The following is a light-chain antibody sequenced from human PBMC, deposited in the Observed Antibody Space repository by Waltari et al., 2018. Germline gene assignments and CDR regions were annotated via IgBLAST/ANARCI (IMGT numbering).Light chain of an antibody. J-gene: IGLJ1*01. CDR2: EVT. V-gene: IGLV2-11*01. CDR3: CSYAGRNTDV. Sequence: QAALTQPPSVSGSPGQSVTISCTGTSSDIGGYNYVSWYQQHPGKAPKLIIYEVTERPSVVSDRFSCSKSGNTASLTISGLQAEDEADYHCCSYAGRNTDVFGTGTKLTVL. CDR1: SSDIGGYNY.